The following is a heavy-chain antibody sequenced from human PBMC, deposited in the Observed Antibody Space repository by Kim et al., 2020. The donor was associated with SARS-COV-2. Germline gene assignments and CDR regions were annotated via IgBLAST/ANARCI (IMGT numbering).Heavy chain of an antibody. V-gene: IGHV3-23*01. J-gene: IGHJ6*01. D-gene: IGHD3-10*01. Sequence: GGSLRLSCAASGFTFSSYAMSWVRQAPGKGMEWVSAISGSGGSTYYADSVKGRFTISRDNSKNTLYLQMNSLRAEDTAVYYCAKSVIITMVRGVIIDSLYYYYGMDVWGLGTTVTFSS. CDR2: ISGSGGST. CDR3: AKSVIITMVRGVIIDSLYYYYGMDV. CDR1: GFTFSSYA.